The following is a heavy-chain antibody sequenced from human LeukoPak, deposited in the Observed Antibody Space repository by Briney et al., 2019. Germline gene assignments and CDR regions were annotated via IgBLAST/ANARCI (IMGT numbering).Heavy chain of an antibody. D-gene: IGHD3-10*01. CDR3: ARDWRYYYNSGSYTALDY. CDR2: IGSSGSPI. CDR1: GFTFSSYE. Sequence: GGSLRLSCAASGFTFSSYEMKWVRQAAGPGLEGFSHIGSSGSPIYYADSVQGRFTVSRDNAKNSLYLQMNSLRAEDTAVYYCARDWRYYYNSGSYTALDYWGQGTLVTVSS. V-gene: IGHV3-48*03. J-gene: IGHJ4*02.